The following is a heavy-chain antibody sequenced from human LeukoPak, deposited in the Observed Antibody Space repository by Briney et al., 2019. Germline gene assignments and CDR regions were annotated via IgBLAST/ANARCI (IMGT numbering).Heavy chain of an antibody. J-gene: IGHJ4*02. D-gene: IGHD5-12*01. V-gene: IGHV3-21*01. CDR1: GFTFTSYG. CDR2: ISTSSTYM. CDR3: ARGGATTVDY. Sequence: PGGSLRLSCAASGFTFTSYGMNWVRQAPGKGLEWVSSISTSSTYMYYADSVKGRFTISRDNAENSLYLLMTSLRAEDTAVYYCARGGATTVDYWGQGTLVTVSS.